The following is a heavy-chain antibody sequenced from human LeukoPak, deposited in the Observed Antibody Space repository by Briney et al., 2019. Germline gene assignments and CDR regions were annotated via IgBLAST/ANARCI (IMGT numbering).Heavy chain of an antibody. Sequence: PSETLSLTCTVSGGSISSYYWSWIRQPAGKGLEWIGRIYTSGSTNYNPSLKSRVTMSVDTSKNQFSLKLSSVTAADTAVYYCARSRPGIAVAVFDYWGQGTLVTVSP. D-gene: IGHD6-19*01. J-gene: IGHJ4*02. CDR2: IYTSGST. CDR1: GGSISSYY. CDR3: ARSRPGIAVAVFDY. V-gene: IGHV4-4*07.